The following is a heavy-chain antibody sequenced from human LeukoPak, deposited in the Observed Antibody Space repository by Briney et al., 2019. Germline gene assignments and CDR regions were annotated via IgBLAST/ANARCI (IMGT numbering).Heavy chain of an antibody. CDR3: ARPPYSSTWYYFDY. D-gene: IGHD6-13*01. CDR1: GFTFSSYA. J-gene: IGHJ4*02. Sequence: PGGSLRLSCAASGFTFSSYAMGWVRQAPGKGLEWVSGITGSGGSTYYADSVKGRFTISRDNSKNTLYLQMNNLRVEDTAVYYCARPPYSSTWYYFDYWGQGTLVTVSS. V-gene: IGHV3-23*01. CDR2: ITGSGGST.